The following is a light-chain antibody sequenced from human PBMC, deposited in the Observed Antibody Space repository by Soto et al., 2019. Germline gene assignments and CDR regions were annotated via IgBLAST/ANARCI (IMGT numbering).Light chain of an antibody. J-gene: IGKJ4*01. V-gene: IGKV3-11*01. Sequence: EIVLTQSPATLSLSPGDRVTLSCRASQSVSSYLAWYQQKPGQAPRLLIYDASNRATGIPARFSGSGSGTDFTLTITSLDPEDFAVYYCQQRSDWPPLTFGGGTTVEIK. CDR3: QQRSDWPPLT. CDR1: QSVSSY. CDR2: DAS.